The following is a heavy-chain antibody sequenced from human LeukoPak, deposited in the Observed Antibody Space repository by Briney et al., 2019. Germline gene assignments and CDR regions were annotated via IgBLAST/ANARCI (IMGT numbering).Heavy chain of an antibody. D-gene: IGHD1-26*01. Sequence: PSETLSLTCTVSGGSISSYYWSWIRQPPGKGLEWIAYIYNSGSTNYNRSLKSRVTISVDTSKNQFSLRLSSVTAADTAVYYCARGTSGSYSRYYYYYMDVWGKGTTVAVSS. CDR2: IYNSGST. CDR3: ARGTSGSYSRYYYYYMDV. V-gene: IGHV4-59*01. J-gene: IGHJ6*03. CDR1: GGSISSYY.